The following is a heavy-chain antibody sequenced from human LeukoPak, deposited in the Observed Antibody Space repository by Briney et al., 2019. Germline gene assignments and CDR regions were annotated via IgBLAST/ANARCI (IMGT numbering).Heavy chain of an antibody. CDR3: AKAVIGVVGYLYQ. Sequence: PGGPLSLPCAATVSTFSVYAIIFVRQPPGKGLEWVSAIRGSGGGTYYADSVKGRFTISRDNSKNTLYLQMNNLRDEDTALYYRAKAVIGVVGYLYQWGRGTLVTVSS. V-gene: IGHV3-23*01. D-gene: IGHD3-22*01. CDR1: VSTFSVYA. J-gene: IGHJ4*02. CDR2: IRGSGGGT.